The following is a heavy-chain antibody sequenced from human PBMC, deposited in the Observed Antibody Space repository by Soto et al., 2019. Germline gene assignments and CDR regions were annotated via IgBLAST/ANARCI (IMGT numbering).Heavy chain of an antibody. D-gene: IGHD1-26*01. CDR1: GFTFDDYA. V-gene: IGHV3-9*01. CDR2: ISWNSGSI. Sequence: EVQLVESGGGLVQPGRSLRLSCAASGFTFDDYAMHWVRQAPGKGLEWVSGISWNSGSISYADSVKGRFTISRDNAKNSLYLQMNSLRAEDTALYYCAKVCSYYEVDAFDIWGQGTMVTVSS. CDR3: AKVCSYYEVDAFDI. J-gene: IGHJ3*02.